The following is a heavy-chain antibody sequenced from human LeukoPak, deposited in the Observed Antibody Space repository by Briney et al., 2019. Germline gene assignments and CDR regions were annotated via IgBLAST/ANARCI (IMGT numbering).Heavy chain of an antibody. CDR3: ARDHDWNDEDY. CDR1: GFTFSDYY. CDR2: ISSSGSTI. D-gene: IGHD1-1*01. Sequence: GGSLRLACAASGFTFSDYYMGWIGQAPGKGLEWVSYISSSGSTIYYADSVKGRFTISRDNAKNSLYLQMNSLRAEDTAVYYCARDHDWNDEDYWGQGTLVTVSS. V-gene: IGHV3-11*01. J-gene: IGHJ4*02.